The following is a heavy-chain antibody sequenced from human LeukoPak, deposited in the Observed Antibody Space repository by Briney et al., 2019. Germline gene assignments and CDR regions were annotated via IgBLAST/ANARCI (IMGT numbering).Heavy chain of an antibody. CDR1: GGSVSSGSYY. J-gene: IGHJ3*02. D-gene: IGHD6-13*01. V-gene: IGHV4-61*01. CDR2: IYYSGST. CDR3: ARGAGYRAFDI. Sequence: SETLSLTCTVSGGSVSSGSYYWSWIRQPPGKGLEWIGYIYYSGSTNYNPSLKSRVTISVDTSKDQFSLKLSSVTAADTAVYYCARGAGYRAFDIWGQGTMVTASS.